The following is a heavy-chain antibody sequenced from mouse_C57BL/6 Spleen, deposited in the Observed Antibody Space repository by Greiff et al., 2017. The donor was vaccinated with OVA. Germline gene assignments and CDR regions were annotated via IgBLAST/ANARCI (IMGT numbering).Heavy chain of an antibody. D-gene: IGHD2-2*01. J-gene: IGHJ4*01. CDR3: ARWGWLPLYAMDY. CDR2: IYPRDGST. CDR1: GYTFTDHT. V-gene: IGHV1-78*01. Sequence: VKLQESDAELVKPGASVKISCKVSGYTFTDHTIHWMKQRPEQGLEWIGYIYPRDGSTKYNEKFKGKATLTADKSSSTAYMQLNSLTSEDSAVYFGARWGWLPLYAMDYWGQGTSVTVSS.